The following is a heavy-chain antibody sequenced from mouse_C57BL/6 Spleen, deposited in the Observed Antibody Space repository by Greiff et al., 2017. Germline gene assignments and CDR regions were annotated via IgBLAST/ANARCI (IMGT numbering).Heavy chain of an antibody. D-gene: IGHD1-1*01. CDR2: INPNNGGT. CDR3: ARGDYGSSSWYFDV. J-gene: IGHJ1*03. V-gene: IGHV1-26*01. CDR1: GYTFTDYY. Sequence: VQLKQSGPELVKPGASVKISCKASGYTFTDYYMNWVKQSHGKSLEWIGDINPNNGGTSYNQKFKGKATLTVDKSSSTAYMELRSLTSEDSAVYYCARGDYGSSSWYFDVWGTGTTVTVSS.